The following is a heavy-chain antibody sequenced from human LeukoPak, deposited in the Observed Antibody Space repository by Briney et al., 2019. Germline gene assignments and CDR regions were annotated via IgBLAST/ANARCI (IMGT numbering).Heavy chain of an antibody. J-gene: IGHJ6*03. CDR1: GFTFSSYS. CDR2: ISSSSSYI. D-gene: IGHD3-3*01. Sequence: PGGSLRLSCAASGFTFSSYSMNWVRQAPGKGLEWVSSISSSSSYIYYADSVKGRFTISRDNAKNSLYLQMNSLRAEDTAVYYCARVGPDYDFWSGYYPQGYYMDVWGKGTTVTVSS. CDR3: ARVGPDYDFWSGYYPQGYYMDV. V-gene: IGHV3-21*01.